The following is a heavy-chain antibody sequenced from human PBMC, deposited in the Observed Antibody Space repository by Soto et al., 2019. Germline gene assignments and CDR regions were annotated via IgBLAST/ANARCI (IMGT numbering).Heavy chain of an antibody. V-gene: IGHV1-18*01. J-gene: IGHJ4*02. CDR3: ARAPFLIAAAGDFDY. CDR2: ISAYNGNT. D-gene: IGHD6-13*01. Sequence: GASVKVSCKASGYTFTSYGISWVRQAPGQGLEWMGWISAYNGNTNYAQKLQGRVTMTTDTSTSTAYMELRSLRSDDTAVYYCARAPFLIAAAGDFDYWGQGTLVTVSS. CDR1: GYTFTSYG.